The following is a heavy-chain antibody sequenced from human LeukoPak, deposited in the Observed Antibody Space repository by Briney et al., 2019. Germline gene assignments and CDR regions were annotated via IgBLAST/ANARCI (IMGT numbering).Heavy chain of an antibody. CDR3: AKDSGFGELKDAFDI. V-gene: IGHV3-23*01. D-gene: IGHD3-10*01. Sequence: GGSLRLSCAGSDYAFYSYAMTWVRQAPGKGLERVSAISGSGGSTYYADSVKGRFTISRDNSKNTLYLQMNSLRAEDTAVYYCAKDSGFGELKDAFDIWGQGTMVTVSS. J-gene: IGHJ3*02. CDR2: ISGSGGST. CDR1: DYAFYSYA.